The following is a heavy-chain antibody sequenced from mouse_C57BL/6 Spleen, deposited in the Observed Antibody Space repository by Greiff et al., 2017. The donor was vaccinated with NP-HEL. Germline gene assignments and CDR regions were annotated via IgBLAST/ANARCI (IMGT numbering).Heavy chain of an antibody. V-gene: IGHV1-54*01. J-gene: IGHJ2*01. CDR2: INPGSGGT. CDR1: GYAFTNYL. Sequence: QVQLQQSGAELVRPGTSVKVSCKASGYAFTNYLIEWVKQRPGQGLEWIGVINPGSGGTNYNEKFKGKATLTADKSSSTAYMQLSSLSSEDSAGYFCAGGELHVEYWGQGTTLTVSS. CDR3: AGGELHVEY.